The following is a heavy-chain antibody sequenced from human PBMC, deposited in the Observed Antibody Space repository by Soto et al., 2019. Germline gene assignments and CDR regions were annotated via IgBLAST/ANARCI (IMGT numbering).Heavy chain of an antibody. V-gene: IGHV3-11*01. Sequence: QVHLVESGGGLVKPGGSLRLSCSASGFTFSDYYMSWIRQAPGMGLEWIAYIGLSATTTYYIDSVKGRFTISRDNAKSSLDLQMNSLRAEDTAIYYCATVRRDGYNKALEDWGQGALVTVS. CDR3: ATVRRDGYNKALED. D-gene: IGHD5-12*01. J-gene: IGHJ4*02. CDR1: GFTFSDYY. CDR2: IGLSATTT.